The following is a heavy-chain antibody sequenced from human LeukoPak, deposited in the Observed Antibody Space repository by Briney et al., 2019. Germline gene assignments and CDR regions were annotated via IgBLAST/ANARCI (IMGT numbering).Heavy chain of an antibody. V-gene: IGHV4-38-2*02. CDR3: ARDGPGIAVAGTTPHYYYYMDV. CDR1: GYSISSGYY. D-gene: IGHD6-19*01. J-gene: IGHJ6*03. CDR2: IYTSGST. Sequence: PSETLSLTCTVSGYSISSGYYWGWIRQPPGKGLKWIGRIYTSGSTNYNPSLKSRVTMSVDTSKNQFSLKLSSVTAADTAVYYCARDGPGIAVAGTTPHYYYYMDVWGKGTTVTISS.